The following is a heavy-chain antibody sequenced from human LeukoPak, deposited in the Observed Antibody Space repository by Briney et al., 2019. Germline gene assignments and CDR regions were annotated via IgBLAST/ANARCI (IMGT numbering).Heavy chain of an antibody. J-gene: IGHJ3*02. CDR3: ARQSRTGTSNDAFDI. D-gene: IGHD1-1*01. CDR1: GYSFTSYW. Sequence: GESLKISCKGSGYSFTSYWIGWVRQMPGKGLEWMGIIYPGDSDTRYSPSFQGQVTIPADKSISTAYLQWSSLKASDTAMYYCARQSRTGTSNDAFDIWGQGTMVTVSS. V-gene: IGHV5-51*01. CDR2: IYPGDSDT.